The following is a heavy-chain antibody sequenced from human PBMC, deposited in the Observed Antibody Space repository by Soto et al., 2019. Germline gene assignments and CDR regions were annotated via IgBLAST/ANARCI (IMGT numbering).Heavy chain of an antibody. CDR2: IYYSGST. V-gene: IGHV4-39*01. D-gene: IGHD3-9*01. J-gene: IGHJ6*02. Sequence: SETLSLTCTVSGGSISSSSYYWGWIRQPPGKGLEWIGSIYYSGSTYYNPSLKSRVTISVDTSKNQFSLKLSSVTAADTAVYYCARVDRYYDILHYGMDVWGQGTTVTVSS. CDR3: ARVDRYYDILHYGMDV. CDR1: GGSISSSSYY.